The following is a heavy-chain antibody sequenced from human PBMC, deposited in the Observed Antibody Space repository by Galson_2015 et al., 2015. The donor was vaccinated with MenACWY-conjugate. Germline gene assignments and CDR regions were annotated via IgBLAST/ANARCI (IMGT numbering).Heavy chain of an antibody. J-gene: IGHJ4*02. V-gene: IGHV3-23*01. CDR3: AKAYIVVIPDAAYDC. CDR2: ISGSGGNT. Sequence: SLRLSCAASGFTFSNSAMSWVRQAPGKGLEWVSGISGSGGNTYYADSVKGRFTISRDNSKSTLYLQMNGLRAEDTAIYYCAKAYIVVIPDAAYDCWGQGTLVTVSS. D-gene: IGHD2-2*01. CDR1: GFTFSNSA.